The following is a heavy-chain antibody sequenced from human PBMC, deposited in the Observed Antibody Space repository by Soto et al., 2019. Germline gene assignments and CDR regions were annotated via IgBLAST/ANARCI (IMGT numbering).Heavy chain of an antibody. Sequence: SGPTLVNPTQTLTLTCTVSGFPLTTTGMCVTCIRQPPGKALEWLALFEWGDDKNYNTSLMSRLTLSKDTSNNQVILTMTNMDPVDTGTYYCARMLKRGTSDWIQIDYWGQGTLVTVSS. CDR1: GFPLTTTGMC. V-gene: IGHV2-70*01. J-gene: IGHJ4*02. CDR3: ARMLKRGTSDWIQIDY. CDR2: FEWGDDK. D-gene: IGHD3-9*01.